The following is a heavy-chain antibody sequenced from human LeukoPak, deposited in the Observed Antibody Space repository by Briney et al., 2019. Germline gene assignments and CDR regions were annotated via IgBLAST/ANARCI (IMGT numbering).Heavy chain of an antibody. CDR2: VGTSADT. CDR3: TRKTPGRTPFDY. V-gene: IGHV3-23*01. Sequence: GGSLRLSCAASGFTFSSYNMNWVRQAPGKGLEWVSAVGTSADTYYADSVRGRFTISRDNSKNTLYLQMDSLRAGDTAIYYCTRKTPGRTPFDYWGQGILVTVSS. CDR1: GFTFSSYN. D-gene: IGHD2-15*01. J-gene: IGHJ4*02.